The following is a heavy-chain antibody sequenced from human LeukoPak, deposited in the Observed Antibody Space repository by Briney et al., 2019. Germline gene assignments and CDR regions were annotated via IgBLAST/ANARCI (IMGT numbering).Heavy chain of an antibody. D-gene: IGHD3-10*01. V-gene: IGHV5-51*01. Sequence: GESLKISCKGSGYSFTSYWIGWVRQMPGKGLEWMGIIYPGDSDTRYSPSFQGQVTISADKSISTPYLQLSSLKASDSAMYYCATNTMFRGIHAFDIWGQGTMVTVSS. CDR1: GYSFTSYW. CDR2: IYPGDSDT. CDR3: ATNTMFRGIHAFDI. J-gene: IGHJ3*02.